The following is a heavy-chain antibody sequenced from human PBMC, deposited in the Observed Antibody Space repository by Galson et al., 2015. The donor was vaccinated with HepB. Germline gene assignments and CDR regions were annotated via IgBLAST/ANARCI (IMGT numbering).Heavy chain of an antibody. CDR2: IKSNTDGETT. D-gene: IGHD2-8*02. CDR1: GFPFNNAW. CDR3: TTDVYYSTYWSWLDP. Sequence: SLRLSCAASGFPFNNAWMTWVRQAPGLGQESVGRIKSNTDGETTDYAEPVKGRFTISRDDSKNRLYLQMNSLKTEDTAVYYCTTDVYYSTYWSWLDPWGQGTLVTVSS. J-gene: IGHJ5*02. V-gene: IGHV3-15*01.